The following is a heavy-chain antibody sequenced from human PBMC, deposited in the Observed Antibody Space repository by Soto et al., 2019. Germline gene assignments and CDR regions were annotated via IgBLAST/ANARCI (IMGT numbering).Heavy chain of an antibody. V-gene: IGHV4-39*01. CDR3: ARQIYDSSGYNYTY. CDR2: IYSLGNT. D-gene: IGHD3-22*01. J-gene: IGHJ4*02. CDR1: GGSISSSSYY. Sequence: QMQLQESGPGLVKPSETLSLTCTVSGGSISSSSYYWGWIRQPPGQGLEWLGTIYSLGNTYYNPSLKSRVTISVDKSKSQLFLKMTSVIAPHTAVYYCARQIYDSSGYNYTYWGKGTLVTVSS.